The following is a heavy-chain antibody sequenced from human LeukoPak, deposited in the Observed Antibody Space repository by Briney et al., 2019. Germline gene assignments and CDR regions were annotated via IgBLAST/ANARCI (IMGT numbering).Heavy chain of an antibody. V-gene: IGHV3-11*06. J-gene: IGHJ4*02. CDR1: GFTFSGYY. CDR3: ASQPAGYSSGWYDVY. D-gene: IGHD6-19*01. CDR2: ISSSSSYI. Sequence: GGSLRLSCAASGFTFSGYYMSWIRQAPGKGLEWVSSISSSSSYIYYADSVKGRFTISRDNAKNSLYLQMNSLRAEDTAVYYCASQPAGYSSGWYDVYWGQGTLVIVSS.